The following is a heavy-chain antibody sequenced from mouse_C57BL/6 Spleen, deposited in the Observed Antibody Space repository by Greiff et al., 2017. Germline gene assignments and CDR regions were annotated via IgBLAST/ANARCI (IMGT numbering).Heavy chain of an antibody. CDR2: ISSGSSTI. CDR1: GFTFSDYG. Sequence: EVQGVESGGGLVKPGGSLKLSCAASGFTFSDYGMHWVRQAPEKGLEWVAYISSGSSTIYYADTVKGRFTIPRDNAKNTLFLQMNSLRSEDTAMYYGAGGGGSSYPSYAMDYWGQGTSVTVSS. CDR3: AGGGGSSYPSYAMDY. J-gene: IGHJ4*01. D-gene: IGHD1-1*01. V-gene: IGHV5-17*01.